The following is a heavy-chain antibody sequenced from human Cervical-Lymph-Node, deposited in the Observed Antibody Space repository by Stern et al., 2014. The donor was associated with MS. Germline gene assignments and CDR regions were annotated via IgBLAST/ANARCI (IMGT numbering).Heavy chain of an antibody. CDR2: VYHTGSA. D-gene: IGHD2-2*01. CDR1: GDSISNDNW. V-gene: IGHV4-4*02. J-gene: IGHJ4*02. CDR3: ARDQGFQLMNS. Sequence: QLQLQESGPGLVRPSGTLSLTCAVSGDSISNDNWWSWVRQPPGKGLEWIGEVYHTGSAHYDPSLKIRVTISVDKSKTQSSLSLTSMTAADTAVYYCARDQGFQLMNSWGQGTLVIVSS.